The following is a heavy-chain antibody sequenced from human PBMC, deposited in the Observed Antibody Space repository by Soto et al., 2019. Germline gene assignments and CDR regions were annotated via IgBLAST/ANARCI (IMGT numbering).Heavy chain of an antibody. CDR1: GFTFSSYG. D-gene: IGHD5-12*01. J-gene: IGHJ4*02. CDR2: ISYDGSNK. CDR3: AKDKLAVAVATPFDY. V-gene: IGHV3-30*18. Sequence: GGSLRLSCAASGFTFSSYGMHWVRQAPGKGLEWVAVISYDGSNKYYADSVKGRFTISRDNSKNTLYLQMNSLRAEDTAVYYCAKDKLAVAVATPFDYWGQGTLVTVSS.